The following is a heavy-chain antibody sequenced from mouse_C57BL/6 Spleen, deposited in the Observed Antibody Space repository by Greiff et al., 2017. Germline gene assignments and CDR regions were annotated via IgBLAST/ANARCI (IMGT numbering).Heavy chain of an antibody. CDR2: IDPSDSYT. CDR3: ARSLYDYGGY. CDR1: GYTFTSYW. V-gene: IGHV1-69*01. D-gene: IGHD2-4*01. Sequence: QVQLKQPGAELVMPGASVKLSCKASGYTFTSYWMHWVKQRPGQGLEWIGEIDPSDSYTNYNQKFKGKSTLTVDKSSSTAYMQLSSLTSEDSAVYYCARSLYDYGGYWGQGTTLTVSS. J-gene: IGHJ2*01.